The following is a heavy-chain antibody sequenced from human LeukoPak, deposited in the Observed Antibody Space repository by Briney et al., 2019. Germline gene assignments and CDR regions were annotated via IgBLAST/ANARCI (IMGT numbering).Heavy chain of an antibody. J-gene: IGHJ6*02. CDR2: INANSGGT. D-gene: IGHD1-1*01. CDR1: RYTFTGYY. CDR3: ASSGTGTTGYYYYGMDV. V-gene: IGHV1-2*02. Sequence: GASVKVSCKASRYTFTGYYMHWVRQAPGQGLEWMGWINANSGGTNYAQKFQGRVTITRDRSMSTAYMELSSLRSEDTAMYYCASSGTGTTGYYYYGMDVWGQGTTVTVSS.